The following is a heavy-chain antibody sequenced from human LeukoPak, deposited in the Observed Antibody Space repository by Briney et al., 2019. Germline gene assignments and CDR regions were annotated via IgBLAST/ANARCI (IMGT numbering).Heavy chain of an antibody. Sequence: SETLSLTCTVSGGSISSYYWSWIRQPPGKGLEWIGYIYYSGSTNYNPSLKSRVTISVDTSKNQFSLKLSSVTAADTAVYYCARHWHSSGWYGAFDIWGQGTMVTVSS. V-gene: IGHV4-59*08. CDR3: ARHWHSSGWYGAFDI. CDR1: GGSISSYY. D-gene: IGHD6-13*01. J-gene: IGHJ3*02. CDR2: IYYSGST.